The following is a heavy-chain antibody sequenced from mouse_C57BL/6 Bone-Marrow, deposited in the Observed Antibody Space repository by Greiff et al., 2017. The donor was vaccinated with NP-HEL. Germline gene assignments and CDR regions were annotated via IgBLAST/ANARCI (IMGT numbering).Heavy chain of an antibody. CDR1: GYAFSSYW. D-gene: IGHD1-1*01. V-gene: IGHV1-80*01. CDR3: ERGDYGSSRFGYAMDY. CDR2: IYPGDGDT. Sequence: VHLVESGAELVKPGASVKISCKASGYAFSSYWMNWVKERPGKGLEWIGQIYPGDGDTKYNGKFKGKATLTADKSSSTAYMQVSSLTSEDSAVYFGERGDYGSSRFGYAMDYWGQGTSVTVSS. J-gene: IGHJ4*01.